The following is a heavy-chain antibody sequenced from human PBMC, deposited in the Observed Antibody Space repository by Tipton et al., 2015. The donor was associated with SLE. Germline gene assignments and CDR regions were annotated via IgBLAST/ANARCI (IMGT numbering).Heavy chain of an antibody. D-gene: IGHD4/OR15-4a*01. Sequence: QVQLVQSGGGVVQPGRSLRLSCAASGFTFSSYSMNWVRQAPGKGLEWVAFIRYDGSFKSFADSVKGRFTISRDNSRNTLFLEMNSLKRDDTAVYFCARQDYGGGKNVEYFRYWGQGTLVTVSS. CDR2: IRYDGSFK. V-gene: IGHV3-30*02. J-gene: IGHJ1*01. CDR3: ARQDYGGGKNVEYFRY. CDR1: GFTFSSYS.